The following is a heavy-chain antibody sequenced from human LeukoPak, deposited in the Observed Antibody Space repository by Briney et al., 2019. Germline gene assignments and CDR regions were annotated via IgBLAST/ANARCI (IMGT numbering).Heavy chain of an antibody. D-gene: IGHD3-3*01. V-gene: IGHV3-9*01. CDR3: AKDGLYDFWSGYFRFDY. CDR2: ISWNRGSI. CDR1: GFTFDDYA. J-gene: IGHJ4*02. Sequence: QTGGSLRLSCAASGFTFDDYAMHWVRQAPGKGLEWVSGISWNRGSIGYADSVKGRFTISRDNAKNSLYLQMNSLRAEDTALYYCAKDGLYDFWSGYFRFDYWGQGTLVTVSS.